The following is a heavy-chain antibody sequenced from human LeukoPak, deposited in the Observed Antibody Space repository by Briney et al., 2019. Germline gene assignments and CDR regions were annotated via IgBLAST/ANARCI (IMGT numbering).Heavy chain of an antibody. CDR1: GVTFSSYA. D-gene: IGHD3-22*01. V-gene: IGHV1-69*05. CDR2: IIPIFPTA. CDR3: ARARSPSSGYLLRDHNWFDP. Sequence: SVKVSCKASGVTFSSYAITWVRQAPGQGLEWMGGIIPIFPTANYAQKFQGRVTITTDESTSTAYMELSSLRSEDTAVYYCARARSPSSGYLLRDHNWFDPWGQGTLVTVSS. J-gene: IGHJ5*02.